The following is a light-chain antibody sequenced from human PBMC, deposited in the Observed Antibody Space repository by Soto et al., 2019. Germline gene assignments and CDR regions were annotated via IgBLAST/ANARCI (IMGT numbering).Light chain of an antibody. CDR3: QSYDSSNQV. V-gene: IGLV6-57*01. CDR1: SGSIASNY. Sequence: NFMLTQPHSVSESPGKTVTISCTRSSGSIASNYVQWYQQRPGSSPTTVICEDNRRPSGVPDRFSGSIDSSSNSASLTISGLKTEDEADYYCQSYDSSNQVFGGGTKLTVL. CDR2: EDN. J-gene: IGLJ2*01.